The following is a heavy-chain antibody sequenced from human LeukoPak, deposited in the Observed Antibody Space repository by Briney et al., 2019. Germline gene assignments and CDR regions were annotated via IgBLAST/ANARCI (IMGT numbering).Heavy chain of an antibody. J-gene: IGHJ4*02. D-gene: IGHD1-26*01. CDR2: IYYSGST. CDR3: ARIPGWSEWEPNFDY. V-gene: IGHV4-59*08. Sequence: SETLSLTCAVYGGSFSGYYWSWIRQPPGKGLEWIGYIYYSGSTNYNPSLKSRVTISVDTSKNQFSLKLSSVTAADTAVYYCARIPGWSEWEPNFDYWGQGTLVTVSS. CDR1: GGSFSGYY.